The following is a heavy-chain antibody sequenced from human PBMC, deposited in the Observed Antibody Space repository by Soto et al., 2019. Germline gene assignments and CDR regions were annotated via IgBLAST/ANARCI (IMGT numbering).Heavy chain of an antibody. D-gene: IGHD3-9*01. Sequence: SETLSLTCTVSGGSISSSSYYWGWIRQPPGKGLEWIGSIYYSGSTYYNPSLKSRVTISVDTSKNQFSLKLSSVTAADTAVYYCARLTYYDILTGYSPFGYFDYWGQGTLVTVSS. CDR1: GGSISSSSYY. V-gene: IGHV4-39*01. CDR3: ARLTYYDILTGYSPFGYFDY. J-gene: IGHJ4*02. CDR2: IYYSGST.